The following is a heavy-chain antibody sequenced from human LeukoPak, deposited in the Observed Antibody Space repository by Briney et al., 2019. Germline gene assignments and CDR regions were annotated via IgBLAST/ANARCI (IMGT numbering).Heavy chain of an antibody. D-gene: IGHD3-10*01. CDR1: GGSISSGSYY. Sequence: PSETLSLTCTVSGGSISSGSYYWSWIRQPAGKGLEWIGRIYTSGSTNYNPSLKSRVTISVDTSKNQFSLKLSSVTAADTAVYYCARESVVRGVYWFDPWGQGTLVTVSS. CDR3: ARESVVRGVYWFDP. CDR2: IYTSGST. V-gene: IGHV4-61*02. J-gene: IGHJ5*02.